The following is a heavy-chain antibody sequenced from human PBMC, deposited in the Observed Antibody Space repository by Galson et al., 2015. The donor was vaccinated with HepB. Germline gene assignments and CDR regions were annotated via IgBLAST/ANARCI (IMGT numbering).Heavy chain of an antibody. J-gene: IGHJ5*02. D-gene: IGHD2-2*01. Sequence: SVKVSCKVSGYTLTELSMHWVRQAPGKGLEWMGGFDPEDGETIYAQKFQGRVTMTEDTSTDTAYMELSSLRSEDTAVYYCATLGYCSSTSCYGGWFDPWGQGTLVTVSS. CDR2: FDPEDGET. CDR3: ATLGYCSSTSCYGGWFDP. CDR1: GYTLTELS. V-gene: IGHV1-24*01.